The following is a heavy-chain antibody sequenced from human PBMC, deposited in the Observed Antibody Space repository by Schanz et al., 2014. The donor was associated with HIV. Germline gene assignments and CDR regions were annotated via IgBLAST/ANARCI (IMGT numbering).Heavy chain of an antibody. V-gene: IGHV3-33*01. CDR2: ISPDGSKQ. D-gene: IGHD3-16*01. CDR3: ARGAEEDYYGPCFDS. CDR1: GFTFRRHG. Sequence: LQLVESGGGVVQPGRSQRLSCAASGFTFRRHGMHWVRQAPGQGLEWLAVISPDGSKQHYADSVKGRFIISRDNSKKILYLQMNSLRAEDTAEYFCARGAEEDYYGPCFDSWGQGTLVIVSS. J-gene: IGHJ4*02.